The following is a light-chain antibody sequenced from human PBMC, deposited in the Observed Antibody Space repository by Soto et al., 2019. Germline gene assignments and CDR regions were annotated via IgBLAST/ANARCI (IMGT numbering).Light chain of an antibody. CDR3: QQYGRLPFT. V-gene: IGKV3-20*01. Sequence: EIVLTQSPGTLSLSPGERGTLSCRASQSVSTGQIAWYQQKPGQAPRLLMYGVSSRAAGIPDRFSGRGSGTDFTLTIRSLEPEDFAVYYCQQYGRLPFTFGTGTKVDIK. CDR1: QSVSTGQ. CDR2: GVS. J-gene: IGKJ3*01.